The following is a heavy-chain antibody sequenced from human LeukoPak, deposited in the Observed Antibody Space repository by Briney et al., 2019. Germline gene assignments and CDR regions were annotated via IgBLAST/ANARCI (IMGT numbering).Heavy chain of an antibody. D-gene: IGHD3-10*01. J-gene: IGHJ4*02. CDR2: IHTNGRT. V-gene: IGHV4-4*09. Sequence: SETPCLTCTVSGDSLSIYYSRWGRHTPRKGLECSGYIHTNGRTNYSPSLKSRVTMSVDSSKDQLSLMLSSVTAADTAVYYCTRRAPTSYGHYLDSWGQGTLVTVSS. CDR1: GDSLSIYY. CDR3: TRRAPTSYGHYLDS.